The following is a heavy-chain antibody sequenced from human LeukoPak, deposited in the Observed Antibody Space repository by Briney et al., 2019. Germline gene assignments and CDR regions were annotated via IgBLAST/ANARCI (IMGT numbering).Heavy chain of an antibody. CDR2: ISYDGSNK. CDR1: GFTFRIYA. CDR3: ARDARYCSGGSCLGYGNHV. J-gene: IGHJ6*02. Sequence: PGGSLRLSSAASGFTFRIYAMHWVRQAPGKGLEWVAVISYDGSNKYYADSVKGRFTISRDNSKNTLYLQMNSLRAEDTAVYYCARDARYCSGGSCLGYGNHVWRQGTTVTVSS. V-gene: IGHV3-30-3*01. D-gene: IGHD2-15*01.